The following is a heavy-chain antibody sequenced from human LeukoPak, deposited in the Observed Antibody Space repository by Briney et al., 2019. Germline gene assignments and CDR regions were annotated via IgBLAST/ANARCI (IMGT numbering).Heavy chain of an antibody. CDR2: IIPIFGTA. J-gene: IGHJ3*02. D-gene: IGHD6-13*01. Sequence: SVKVSCKASGGTFSSYAISWVRQAPGQGLEWMGGIIPIFGTANYAQKFQGRVTITADESTSTAYMELSSLRSEDTAVYYCARDLNRWSSYAFDIWGQGTMVTVSS. CDR3: ARDLNRWSSYAFDI. V-gene: IGHV1-69*13. CDR1: GGTFSSYA.